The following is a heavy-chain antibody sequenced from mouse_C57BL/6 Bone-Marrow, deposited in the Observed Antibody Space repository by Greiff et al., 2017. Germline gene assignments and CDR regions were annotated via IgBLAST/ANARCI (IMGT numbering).Heavy chain of an antibody. Sequence: EVQRVGSGGGLVKPGGSLKLSCAASGFTFGDYGLHWVRRAPEKGLEWVAYISSGSSTIYYADTVKGRFTISRDNAKNTLFLQMTSLRSEDTAMYYCASGGERDYWGQGTTLTVSS. J-gene: IGHJ2*01. CDR1: GFTFGDYG. CDR3: ASGGERDY. V-gene: IGHV5-17*01. CDR2: ISSGSSTI.